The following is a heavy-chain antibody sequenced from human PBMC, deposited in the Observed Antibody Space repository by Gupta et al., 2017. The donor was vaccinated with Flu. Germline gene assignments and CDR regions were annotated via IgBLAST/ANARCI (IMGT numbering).Heavy chain of an antibody. Sequence: RIYTSGSTNYNPSLKSRVTISVDTSKNQFSLKLSSVTAADTAVYYCARATRPYYDFWSGDPRNCRDCWFDPWGQGTLVTVSS. V-gene: IGHV4-61*02. CDR2: IYTSGST. D-gene: IGHD3-3*01. J-gene: IGHJ5*02. CDR3: ARATRPYYDFWSGDPRNCRDCWFDP.